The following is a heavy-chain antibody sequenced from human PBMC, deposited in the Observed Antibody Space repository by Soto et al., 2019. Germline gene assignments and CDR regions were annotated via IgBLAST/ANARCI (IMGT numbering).Heavy chain of an antibody. Sequence: EVQLLESGGGLVQPGGSLRLSCAASGFTFSSYAMSWVRQAPGKGLEWVSAISGSGGSTYYADSVKGRFTISRDNSKNTLYLQMNSLRAEDTAVYYCAKGITIFGVADYYYGMDVWGQGTTVTVSS. J-gene: IGHJ6*02. V-gene: IGHV3-23*01. CDR2: ISGSGGST. CDR3: AKGITIFGVADYYYGMDV. CDR1: GFTFSSYA. D-gene: IGHD3-3*01.